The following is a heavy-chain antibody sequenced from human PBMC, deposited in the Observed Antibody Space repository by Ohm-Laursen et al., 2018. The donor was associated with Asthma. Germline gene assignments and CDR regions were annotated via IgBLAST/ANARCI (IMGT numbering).Heavy chain of an antibody. Sequence: SLRLSCAASGFTFRSYAMHWVRQAPGKGLEWVAVGGSYYDGGLKYYADSVNGRFTVSRDNSKNTLYLQMNSLRAEDTAVYYCGAETYYYGSGSFYPNYWGQGTLVTVSS. CDR1: GFTFRSYA. J-gene: IGHJ4*02. V-gene: IGHV3-30-3*01. CDR2: GGSYYDGGLK. CDR3: GAETYYYGSGSFYPNY. D-gene: IGHD3-10*01.